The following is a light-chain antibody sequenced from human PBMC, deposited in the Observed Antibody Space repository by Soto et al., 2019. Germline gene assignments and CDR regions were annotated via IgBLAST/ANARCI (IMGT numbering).Light chain of an antibody. CDR3: QQYGSSLST. V-gene: IGKV3-20*01. CDR1: PSVSSSY. Sequence: IVLTQSPGTLSLSPGERATLSCRASPSVSSSYLAWYQQKPGQAPRLLIYGASSRATGIPDRFSGSGSGTDFTLTISRLEPEDFAVYYCQQYGSSLSTFGQGTKVDIK. CDR2: GAS. J-gene: IGKJ1*01.